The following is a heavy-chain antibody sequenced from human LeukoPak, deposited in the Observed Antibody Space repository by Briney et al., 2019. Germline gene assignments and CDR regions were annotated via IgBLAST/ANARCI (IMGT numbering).Heavy chain of an antibody. D-gene: IGHD2/OR15-2a*01. CDR3: ARDLKSARNYFDY. CDR1: GFSFRSYS. J-gene: IGHJ4*02. Sequence: GGSLRLSCAASGFSFRSYSMNWVRQAPGKGLEWVSYISSSSSSIYYADSVKGRFTISRDNAKNSLYLQMNSLRAEDTAVYYCARDLKSARNYFDYWGQGTLVTVSS. CDR2: ISSSSSSI. V-gene: IGHV3-48*01.